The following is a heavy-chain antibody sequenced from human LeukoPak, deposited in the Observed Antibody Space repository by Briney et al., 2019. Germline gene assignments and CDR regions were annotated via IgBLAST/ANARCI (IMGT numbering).Heavy chain of an antibody. Sequence: PSETLSLTCTVSGYSISSGYYWGWIWQPPGKGLEWIGSIYHSGSTYYNPSLKSRVTISVDTSKNQFSLKLSSVTAADTAVYYCARDRGDYYDSSGAFDYWGQGTLVTVSS. CDR1: GYSISSGYY. J-gene: IGHJ4*02. CDR3: ARDRGDYYDSSGAFDY. CDR2: IYHSGST. V-gene: IGHV4-38-2*02. D-gene: IGHD3-22*01.